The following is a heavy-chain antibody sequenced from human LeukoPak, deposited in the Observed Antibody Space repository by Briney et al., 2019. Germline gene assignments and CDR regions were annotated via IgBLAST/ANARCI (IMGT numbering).Heavy chain of an antibody. J-gene: IGHJ4*02. Sequence: PGGSLRLSCAASGFTFSTYAMSWVRQAPGRGLEWVSVISGIGGRTYYADAVKGRFTISRDNSKNTVDLIMNSLRAEDTAIYYCARDVPYYYDSSGYYSPFDCWGQGTLVTVSS. CDR2: ISGIGGRT. CDR3: ARDVPYYYDSSGYYSPFDC. CDR1: GFTFSTYA. D-gene: IGHD3-22*01. V-gene: IGHV3-23*01.